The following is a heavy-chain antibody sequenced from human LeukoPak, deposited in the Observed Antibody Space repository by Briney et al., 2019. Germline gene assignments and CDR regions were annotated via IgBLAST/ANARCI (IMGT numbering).Heavy chain of an antibody. Sequence: GSLRLSCAASGFTFSSYSMSWVRQAPGKGLEWVSSISDDSNYIYYADSVEGRFTISRDNAKNSLYLQMNSLRAEDTAVYYCARHAVAGPITYNWFDPWGQGTLVTVSS. J-gene: IGHJ5*02. V-gene: IGHV3-21*01. CDR2: ISDDSNYI. D-gene: IGHD6-19*01. CDR3: ARHAVAGPITYNWFDP. CDR1: GFTFSSYS.